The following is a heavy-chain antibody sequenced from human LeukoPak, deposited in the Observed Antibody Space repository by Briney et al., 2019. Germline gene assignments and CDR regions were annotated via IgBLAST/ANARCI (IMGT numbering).Heavy chain of an antibody. Sequence: PGGSLRLSCAASGFTFSSYSMKWVRQAPGKGLEWVSYISSSSSTIYYADSVKGRFTISRDNAKNSLYLQMNSLRAEDTAVYYCASMGDSSGYYYVRIGYFQHWGQGTLVTVSS. CDR3: ASMGDSSGYYYVRIGYFQH. J-gene: IGHJ1*01. D-gene: IGHD3-22*01. V-gene: IGHV3-48*01. CDR2: ISSSSSTI. CDR1: GFTFSSYS.